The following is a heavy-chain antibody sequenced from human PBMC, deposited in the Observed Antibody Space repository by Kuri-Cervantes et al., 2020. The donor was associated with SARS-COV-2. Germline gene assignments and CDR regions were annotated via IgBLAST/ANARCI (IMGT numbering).Heavy chain of an antibody. CDR1: GFTFSSYS. CDR2: ISSSSSYI. V-gene: IGHV3-21*01. J-gene: IGHJ6*02. D-gene: IGHD5-18*01. Sequence: GGSLRLSCAASGFTFSSYSMNWVRQAPGKGLEWVSSISSSSSYIYYADSVKGRFTISRDNAENSLYLQINSLRAEDTAVYYCARVHSYGPQDYYYYGMDIWGQGTTVTVSS. CDR3: ARVHSYGPQDYYYYGMDI.